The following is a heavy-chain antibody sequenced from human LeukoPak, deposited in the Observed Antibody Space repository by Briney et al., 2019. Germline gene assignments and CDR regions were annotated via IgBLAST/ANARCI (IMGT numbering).Heavy chain of an antibody. V-gene: IGHV3-48*02. Sequence: GGSLRLSCAASGFTFSSYSMNWVRQAPGKGLEWVSYISSSSTTIYYADSVKGRFTISRDNARNSLYLQMNSLRDEDTAVYSCARRYYYDSSGYLYWGPGTMVTVSS. CDR1: GFTFSSYS. D-gene: IGHD3-22*01. CDR3: ARRYYYDSSGYLY. CDR2: ISSSSTTI. J-gene: IGHJ4*02.